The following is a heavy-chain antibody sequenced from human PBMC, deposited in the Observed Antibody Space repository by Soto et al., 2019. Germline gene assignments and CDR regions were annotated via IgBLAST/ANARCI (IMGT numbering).Heavy chain of an antibody. CDR2: INHSGST. CDR3: ARGRSGTPVY. V-gene: IGHV4-34*01. CDR1: GGSFSGYY. J-gene: IGHJ4*02. D-gene: IGHD1-26*01. Sequence: SETLSLTCAVYGGSFSGYYWSWIRQPPGKGLEWIGEINHSGSTNYNPSLKSRVTISVDTSKNQFSLKLSSVTAADAAVYYCARGRSGTPVYWGQGTLVTVSS.